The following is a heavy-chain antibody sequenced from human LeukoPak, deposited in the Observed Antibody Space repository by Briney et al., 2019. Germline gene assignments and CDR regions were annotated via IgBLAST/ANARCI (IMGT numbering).Heavy chain of an antibody. J-gene: IGHJ5*02. CDR3: ARMCDHDRPVARLPWGVRHNWFDP. V-gene: IGHV4-39*01. CDR1: GGSISSSSYY. D-gene: IGHD3-10*01. CDR2: INSSGST. Sequence: PSETLSLTCTVSGGSISSSSYYWGWIRQPPGKGLQWIGSINSSGSTYYNPSLRSRVTISVDTSKNQFSLKLNSVTAADTAMYYCARMCDHDRPVARLPWGVRHNWFDPWGQGSLVTVSS.